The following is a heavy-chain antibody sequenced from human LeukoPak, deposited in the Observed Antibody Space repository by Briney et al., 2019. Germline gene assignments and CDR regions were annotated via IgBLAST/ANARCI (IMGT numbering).Heavy chain of an antibody. CDR2: IYTSGST. CDR3: ARVGLAGDYYGSGSYLDY. V-gene: IGHV4-4*07. J-gene: IGHJ4*02. CDR1: GGSISSYY. D-gene: IGHD3-10*01. Sequence: SETLSLTCTVSGGSISSYYWSWIRQPAGKGLEWIGRIYTSGSTNYNPSLKSRVTMSVDTSKNQFSLKLSSVTAADTAVYYCARVGLAGDYYGSGSYLDYWGQGTLVTVSS.